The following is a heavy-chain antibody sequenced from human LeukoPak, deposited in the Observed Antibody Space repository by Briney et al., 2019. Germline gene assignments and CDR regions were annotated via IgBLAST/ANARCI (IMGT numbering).Heavy chain of an antibody. CDR3: AREKVMVRGVIYYYYGMDV. V-gene: IGHV1-46*01. J-gene: IGHJ6*02. CDR1: GYTFTSYY. Sequence: ASVKVSCKASGYTFTSYYMHWVRQAPGQGLEWMGIINPSGGSTSYAQKFQGRVTMTRDTSTSTVYMELSSLRSEDTAVYYCAREKVMVRGVIYYYYGMDVWGRGTTVTVSS. D-gene: IGHD3-10*01. CDR2: INPSGGST.